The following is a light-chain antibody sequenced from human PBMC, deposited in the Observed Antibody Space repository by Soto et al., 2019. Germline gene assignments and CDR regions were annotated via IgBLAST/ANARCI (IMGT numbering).Light chain of an antibody. J-gene: IGKJ4*01. V-gene: IGKV1-27*01. Sequence: DIQMTQSPSSLSASVGDRVTTTCRASQGISNNLAWYQQKPGKVPKLLIFAASTLQSGVPSRFSGSGSGTDFTLTISSLQPEDVATYYCQKYKSAPLTFGGGTKVEIK. CDR2: AAS. CDR3: QKYKSAPLT. CDR1: QGISNN.